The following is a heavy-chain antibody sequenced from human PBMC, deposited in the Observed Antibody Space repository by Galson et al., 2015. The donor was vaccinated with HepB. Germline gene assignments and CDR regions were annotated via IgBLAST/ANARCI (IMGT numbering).Heavy chain of an antibody. D-gene: IGHD4-17*01. V-gene: IGHV3-11*06. CDR2: VSGTSIYT. CDR3: ARVADSDYGDHAHFDY. CDR1: GFTFSDYY. J-gene: IGHJ4*02. Sequence: SLRLSCAASGFTFSDYYMTWIRQAPGKGLEWLSYVSGTSIYTNYADSVKGRFTISRDSAKNSLYLQMNSLRAEDTAVYFCARVADSDYGDHAHFDYWGQGILVTVSS.